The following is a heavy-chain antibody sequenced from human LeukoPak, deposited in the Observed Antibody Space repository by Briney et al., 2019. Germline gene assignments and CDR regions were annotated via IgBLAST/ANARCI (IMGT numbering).Heavy chain of an antibody. V-gene: IGHV4-59*01. CDR2: IYYSGST. D-gene: IGHD2-15*01. J-gene: IGHJ4*02. CDR1: GGSISSYY. CDR3: AREVGYCSGGSCYSYFDY. Sequence: SETLSLTCTVSGGSISSYYWSWSRQPPGKGLEWIWYIYYSGSTNYNASLTNRVTISVDTSKNQFSLELSSVTAADTAVYYCAREVGYCSGGSCYSYFDYWGQGTLVTVSS.